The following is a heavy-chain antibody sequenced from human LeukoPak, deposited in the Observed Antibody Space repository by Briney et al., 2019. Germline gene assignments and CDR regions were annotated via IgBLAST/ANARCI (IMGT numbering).Heavy chain of an antibody. CDR3: ARDEGMWELLGGYYFDY. CDR2: ISVYDGNT. CDR1: SYTLTSYG. Sequence: GASVKVSCKASSYTLTSYGISWVRQVPGQGLEWMGWISVYDGNTNFAPKFQGRVTMTTDTSTSTAYMELRSLTSDDTAVYYCARDEGMWELLGGYYFDYWGQGTLVTVSS. V-gene: IGHV1-18*01. J-gene: IGHJ4*02. D-gene: IGHD1-26*01.